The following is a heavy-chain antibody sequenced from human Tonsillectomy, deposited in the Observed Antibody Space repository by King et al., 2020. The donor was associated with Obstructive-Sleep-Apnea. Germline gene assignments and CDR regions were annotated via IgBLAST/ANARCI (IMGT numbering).Heavy chain of an antibody. Sequence: VQLVESGGGVVQPGRSLRLSCAASGFTFSHYAVHWVRQAPGQGLDWVAVISYDGGNKYYADSVKGRFTISRDISKSTLFLQMNSLRAEDTAVYYCARGRLVGAIDYWGQGTLVTVSS. CDR2: ISYDGGNK. CDR3: ARGRLVGAIDY. V-gene: IGHV3-30-3*01. D-gene: IGHD1-26*01. CDR1: GFTFSHYA. J-gene: IGHJ4*02.